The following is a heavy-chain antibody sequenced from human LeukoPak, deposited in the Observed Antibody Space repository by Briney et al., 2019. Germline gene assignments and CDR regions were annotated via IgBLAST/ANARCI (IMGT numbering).Heavy chain of an antibody. CDR3: ARGLRFLESPFDY. D-gene: IGHD3-3*01. CDR1: GGSFSGYY. CDR2: INHSVST. V-gene: IGHV4-34*01. Sequence: SEALSLTCAVYGGSFSGYYWSWIRQPPGKGLEWIGEINHSVSTNYNPSLKSRVTISVDTSKNQFSLKLSSVTAADTAVYYCARGLRFLESPFDYWGQGTLVTVSS. J-gene: IGHJ4*02.